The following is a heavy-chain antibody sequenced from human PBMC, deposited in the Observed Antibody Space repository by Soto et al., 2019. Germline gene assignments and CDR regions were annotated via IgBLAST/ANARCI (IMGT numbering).Heavy chain of an antibody. V-gene: IGHV1-69*12. Sequence: QVQLVQSGAEVKRPGSSVRVSCKASGGTFSSYGISWVRQAPGQGLEWMGGIIPIFDTTDYAQKFQGRVTTTADESTTTAYLELSSLRSEDPAVYYCARRPEVTTTRRGIYWFFDLWGRGTLVTVSS. CDR3: ARRPEVTTTRRGIYWFFDL. J-gene: IGHJ2*01. CDR2: IIPIFDTT. CDR1: GGTFSSYG. D-gene: IGHD4-17*01.